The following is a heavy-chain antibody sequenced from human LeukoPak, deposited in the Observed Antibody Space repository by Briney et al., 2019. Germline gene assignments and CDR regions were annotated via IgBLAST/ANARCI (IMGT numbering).Heavy chain of an antibody. CDR3: ARVNAPVATFDY. Sequence: SETLSLTCTVSGYSISSTYYGAWIRQPPGKGLEWIATISHSGSTYYTPSLESRLTISLDTSRNHFSLRLSSVTAADTAVYYCARVNAPVATFDYWGLGTLSPSP. V-gene: IGHV4-38-2*02. J-gene: IGHJ4*02. D-gene: IGHD1-1*01. CDR2: ISHSGST. CDR1: GYSISSTYY.